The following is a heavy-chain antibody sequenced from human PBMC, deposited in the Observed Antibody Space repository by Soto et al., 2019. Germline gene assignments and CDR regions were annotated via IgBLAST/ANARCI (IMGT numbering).Heavy chain of an antibody. CDR2: IYYSGST. V-gene: IGHV4-30-4*01. J-gene: IGHJ4*02. D-gene: IGHD6-19*01. CDR1: GGSIHSGDYY. Sequence: PSETLSLTCTVSGGSIHSGDYYWSWIRQTPGKGLEGIGYIYYSGSTYYNPSLKSRVTISVDTSKNQFSLKLSSVTAADTAVYYCARAVAGTTHPIDYWGQGTLVTVSS. CDR3: ARAVAGTTHPIDY.